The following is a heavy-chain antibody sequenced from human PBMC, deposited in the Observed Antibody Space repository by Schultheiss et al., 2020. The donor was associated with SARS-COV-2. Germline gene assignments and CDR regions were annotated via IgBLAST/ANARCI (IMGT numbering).Heavy chain of an antibody. CDR1: GYTFTSYG. Sequence: ASVKVSCKASGYTFTSYGISWVRQAPGQGLEWMGWISAYNGNTNYAQKLQGRVTMTRDTSISTAYMELSRLRSDDTAVYYCASQQENDSSFDYWGQGTLVTVSS. V-gene: IGHV1-18*01. D-gene: IGHD3-22*01. CDR2: ISAYNGNT. CDR3: ASQQENDSSFDY. J-gene: IGHJ4*02.